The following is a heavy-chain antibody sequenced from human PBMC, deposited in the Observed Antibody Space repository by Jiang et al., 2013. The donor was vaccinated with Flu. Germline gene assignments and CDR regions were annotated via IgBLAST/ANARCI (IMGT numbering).Heavy chain of an antibody. CDR3: AHTPKGSNYYGSGTYAFDI. Sequence: GAEVKKPGSSVKVSCKASGGTFSSYAISWVRQAPGQGLEWMGGIIPIFGTANYAQKFQGRVTITADESTSTAYMELSSLRSEDTAVYYCAHTPKGSNYYGSGTYAFDIWGQGTMVTVSS. CDR1: GGTFSSYA. CDR2: IIPIFGTA. J-gene: IGHJ3*02. D-gene: IGHD3-10*01. V-gene: IGHV1-69*01.